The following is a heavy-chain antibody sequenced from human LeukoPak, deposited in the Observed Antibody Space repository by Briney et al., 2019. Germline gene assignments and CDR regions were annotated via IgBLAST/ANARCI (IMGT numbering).Heavy chain of an antibody. CDR2: IYYSGST. CDR1: GGSISSYY. V-gene: IGHV4-59*01. D-gene: IGHD4-23*01. J-gene: IGHJ3*02. Sequence: SETLSLTCTVPGGSISSYYWSWLRQPPGKGLEWIGYIYYSGSTNYNPSLKSRVTISVDTSKNQFSLKLSSVTAADTAVYYCARDYGGNPGAFDIWGQGTMVTVSS. CDR3: ARDYGGNPGAFDI.